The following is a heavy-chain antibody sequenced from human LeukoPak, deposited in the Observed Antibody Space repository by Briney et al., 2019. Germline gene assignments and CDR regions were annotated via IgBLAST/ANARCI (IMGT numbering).Heavy chain of an antibody. Sequence: GGSLRLSCAASGFTFSIYWMHWVRQAPGKGLVWVSRINSDGSSTSYADSVKGRFTISRDNSKNTLFLQMNSLRAEDTAVYYCARDRGWYDAFDIWGQGTMVTVSS. CDR1: GFTFSIYW. CDR3: ARDRGWYDAFDI. J-gene: IGHJ3*02. V-gene: IGHV3-74*01. CDR2: INSDGSST. D-gene: IGHD6-19*01.